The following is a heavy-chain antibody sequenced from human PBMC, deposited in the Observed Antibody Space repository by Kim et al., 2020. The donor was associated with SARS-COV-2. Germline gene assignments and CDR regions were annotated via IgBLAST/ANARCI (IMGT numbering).Heavy chain of an antibody. CDR2: DGGKT. CDR3: STWSLPDY. V-gene: IGHV3-15*01. J-gene: IGHJ4*02. Sequence: DGGKTDYAAPVKDRFTIPRYDSKNTLYPQMKSLKTEDTAVYYCSTWSLPDYWGQGTLVTVPS.